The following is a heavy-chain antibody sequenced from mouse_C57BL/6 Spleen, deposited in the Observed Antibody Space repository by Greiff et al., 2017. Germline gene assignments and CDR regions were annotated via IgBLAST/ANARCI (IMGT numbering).Heavy chain of an antibody. CDR1: GYTFTEYT. J-gene: IGHJ1*03. Sequence: VKLMESGAELVKPGASVKLSCKASGYTFTEYTIHWVKQRSGQGLEWIGWFYPGSGSIKYNEKFKDKATLTADKSSSTVYMELSRLTSEDSAVYYCARHEEFYYYGSDWYFDVWGTGTTVTVSS. CDR2: FYPGSGSI. CDR3: ARHEEFYYYGSDWYFDV. V-gene: IGHV1-62-2*01. D-gene: IGHD1-1*01.